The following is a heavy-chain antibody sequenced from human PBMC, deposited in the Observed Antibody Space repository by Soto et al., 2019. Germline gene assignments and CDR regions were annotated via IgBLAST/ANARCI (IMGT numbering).Heavy chain of an antibody. Sequence: ASVKVSCKASGYTFTNYGISWVRQAPGQGLEWMGWISAYNGNTNYAQKLQGRVTMTTDTSTSTAYMELRSLRSDDTAVYYCARGDYDFWSGHNYHYYGMDVWGQGTTVTVSS. CDR3: ARGDYDFWSGHNYHYYGMDV. J-gene: IGHJ6*02. D-gene: IGHD3-3*01. V-gene: IGHV1-18*01. CDR1: GYTFTNYG. CDR2: ISAYNGNT.